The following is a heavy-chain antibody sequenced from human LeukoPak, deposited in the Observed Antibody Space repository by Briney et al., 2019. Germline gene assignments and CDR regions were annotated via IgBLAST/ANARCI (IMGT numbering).Heavy chain of an antibody. CDR2: MNPNSGNT. J-gene: IGHJ4*02. V-gene: IGHV1-8*03. CDR3: ARRRRDGYNYEFRH. Sequence: ASVKVSCKASGYTFTSYDINWVRQATGQGLEWMGWMNPNSGNTGYAQKFQGRVTITRNTSISTAYMELSSLRSEDTAVYYCARRRRDGYNYEFRHWGQGTLVTVSS. CDR1: GYTFTSYD. D-gene: IGHD5-24*01.